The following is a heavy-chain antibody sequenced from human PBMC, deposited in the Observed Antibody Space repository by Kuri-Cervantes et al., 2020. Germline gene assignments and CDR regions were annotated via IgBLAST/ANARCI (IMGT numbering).Heavy chain of an antibody. J-gene: IGHJ4*02. CDR2: ISWNSGSI. V-gene: IGHV3-9*01. Sequence: SLKISCAASGFTFDDYAMHWVRQAPGKGLEWVSGISWNSGSIGYADSVKGRFTISRDNAKNSLYLQMNSLKTEDTAVYYCTTDSDYYDSSPYFDYWGQGTLVTVSS. CDR3: TTDSDYYDSSPYFDY. CDR1: GFTFDDYA. D-gene: IGHD3-22*01.